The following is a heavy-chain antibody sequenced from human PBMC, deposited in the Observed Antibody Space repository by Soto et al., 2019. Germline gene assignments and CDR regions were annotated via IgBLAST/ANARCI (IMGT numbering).Heavy chain of an antibody. Sequence: PGGSLRLSCAASGFTFSSYAMSWVRQAPGKGLEWVSAISGSGGSTYYADSVKGRFTISRDNSKNTLYLQMNSLRAEDTAVYYCAKGYCSSTSCYGLGYYYYYMDVWGKGTTVTVSS. CDR1: GFTFSSYA. V-gene: IGHV3-23*01. D-gene: IGHD2-2*01. CDR3: AKGYCSSTSCYGLGYYYYYMDV. J-gene: IGHJ6*03. CDR2: ISGSGGST.